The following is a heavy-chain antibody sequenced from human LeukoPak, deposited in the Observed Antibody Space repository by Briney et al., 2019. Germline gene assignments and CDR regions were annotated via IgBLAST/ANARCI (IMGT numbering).Heavy chain of an antibody. CDR1: GDSISSGDYY. J-gene: IGHJ3*02. V-gene: IGHV4-61*02. D-gene: IGHD3-22*01. CDR2: ISSSGST. Sequence: SETLSLTCTVSGDSISSGDYYWSWIRQPARKGLEWIGRISSSGSTNYNPSLKSRVTISVDTSKNQFSLKLSSVTAADTAVYFCARGPYSYDSSGAFDIWGQGTMVTVSS. CDR3: ARGPYSYDSSGAFDI.